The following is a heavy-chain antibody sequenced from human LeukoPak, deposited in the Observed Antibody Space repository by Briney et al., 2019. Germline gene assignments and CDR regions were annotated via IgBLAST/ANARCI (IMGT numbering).Heavy chain of an antibody. J-gene: IGHJ6*03. CDR1: GFTFSSYG. V-gene: IGHV3-30*02. Sequence: GGSLRLSCAASGFTFSSYGMHWVRQAPGKGLEWVAFIRYDGSNKYYADSVKGRFTISRDNSKNTLYLQMNSLRAEDTAVYYCAKDSTDMDIAAEDYYYYYMDVWGKGTTVTVSS. CDR2: IRYDGSNK. CDR3: AKDSTDMDIAAEDYYYYYMDV. D-gene: IGHD6-13*01.